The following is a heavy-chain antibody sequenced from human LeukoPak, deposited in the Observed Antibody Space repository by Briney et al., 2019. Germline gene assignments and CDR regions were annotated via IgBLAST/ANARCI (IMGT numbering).Heavy chain of an antibody. CDR2: ISGSGGST. J-gene: IGHJ4*02. Sequence: GGSLRLPCAASGFTFSSYAMSWVRQAPGKGLEWVSAISGSGGSTYYADSVKGRFTISRDNSKDTLYLQMNSLRAEDTAVYYCAKEQDYDILTGYHGSFDYWGQGTLVTVSS. CDR3: AKEQDYDILTGYHGSFDY. D-gene: IGHD3-9*01. V-gene: IGHV3-23*01. CDR1: GFTFSSYA.